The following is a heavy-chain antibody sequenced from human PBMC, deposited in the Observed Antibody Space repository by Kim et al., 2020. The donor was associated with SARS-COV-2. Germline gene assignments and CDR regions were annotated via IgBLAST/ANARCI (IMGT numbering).Heavy chain of an antibody. CDR3: AKIGNSVGATDSNDY. D-gene: IGHD1-26*01. CDR2: ISGNGGST. Sequence: GGSLRLSCAASGFTFSNYAMSWVRQAPGKGLEWVSTISGNGGSTYYADSVKGRFTISRDNSRNTLYLQMNSLRAEDTAVYYCAKIGNSVGATDSNDYWGQGTLLTVSS. J-gene: IGHJ4*02. V-gene: IGHV3-23*01. CDR1: GFTFSNYA.